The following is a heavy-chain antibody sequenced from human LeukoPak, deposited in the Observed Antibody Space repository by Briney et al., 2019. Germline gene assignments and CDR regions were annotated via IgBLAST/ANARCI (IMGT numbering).Heavy chain of an antibody. CDR3: AREPYYYDGSGYPFDP. V-gene: IGHV4-31*03. CDR1: GGSINSGGYY. Sequence: PSETLSLTCSVSGGSINSGGYYWSWIRQHPGKGLEWIGYIYYSESTYNNPSLKSRVTISVDTSKNQFSLKLSSVTAADAAVYYCAREPYYYDGSGYPFDPWGQGTLVTVSS. CDR2: IYYSEST. D-gene: IGHD3-22*01. J-gene: IGHJ5*02.